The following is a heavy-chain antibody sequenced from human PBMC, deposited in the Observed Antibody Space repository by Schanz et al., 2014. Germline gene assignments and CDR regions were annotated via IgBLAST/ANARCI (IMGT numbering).Heavy chain of an antibody. D-gene: IGHD1-1*01. J-gene: IGHJ4*02. CDR1: GFTFSDYS. CDR3: ARDRRNADLDY. V-gene: IGHV3-23*04. CDR2: ISGSGGST. Sequence: EVQLVESGGGWVQPGGSLRLSCAASGFTFSDYSMNWVRQAPGKGLEWVSAISGSGGSTYYADSVKGRFTISRDNSKNTLYLQMNSLRAEDAAVYYCARDRRNADLDYWGQGTLVTASS.